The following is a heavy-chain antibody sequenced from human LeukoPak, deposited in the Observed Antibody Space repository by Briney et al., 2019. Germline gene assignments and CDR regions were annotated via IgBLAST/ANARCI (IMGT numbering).Heavy chain of an antibody. CDR3: TRGVLPDSTGSYLDY. CDR2: IKQDGSEK. CDR1: GFTFSGYC. J-gene: IGHJ4*02. Sequence: GGSLRLSCEASGFTFSGYCMTWVRQAPGKGLEWVANIKQDGSEKYYVDSVKGRFTISRDNAKNSLYLQMNSLRAEDTAVYYCTRGVLPDSTGSYLDYWGQGTLVTVSS. V-gene: IGHV3-7*01. D-gene: IGHD3-22*01.